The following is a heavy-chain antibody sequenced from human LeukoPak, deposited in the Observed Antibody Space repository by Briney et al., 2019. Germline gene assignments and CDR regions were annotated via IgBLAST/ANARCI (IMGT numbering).Heavy chain of an antibody. CDR2: VHHSGAT. J-gene: IGHJ4*02. V-gene: IGHV4-39*07. Sequence: PSETLSLTCIVSGGSISSSSYYWGWIRQPPGKGLEWIGSVHHSGATYYNPSLKSRVTISVDTSMNQFSLRLYSVTAADTAVYYCARDVDYWGQGTLVTVSS. CDR3: ARDVDY. CDR1: GGSISSSSYY.